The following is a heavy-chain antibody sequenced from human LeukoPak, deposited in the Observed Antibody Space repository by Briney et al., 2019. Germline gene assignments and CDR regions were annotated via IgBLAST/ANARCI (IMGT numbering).Heavy chain of an antibody. D-gene: IGHD5-12*01. CDR2: ITSDGSGA. V-gene: IGHV3-74*01. Sequence: PGGSLRLSCAASGFSFSDYWMQWVRQAPGKGLVWISRITSDGSGANYADSAKGRFTISRDNAKNTLYLQMNSLRAEDTAVYYCARALKYNSGYDWGGDYWGQGTLVTVSS. CDR1: GFSFSDYW. J-gene: IGHJ4*02. CDR3: ARALKYNSGYDWGGDY.